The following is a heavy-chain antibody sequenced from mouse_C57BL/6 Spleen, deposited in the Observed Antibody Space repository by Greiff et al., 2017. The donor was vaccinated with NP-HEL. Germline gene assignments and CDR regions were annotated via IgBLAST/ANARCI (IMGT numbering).Heavy chain of an antibody. Sequence: EVKLMESGGGLVQPGGSLSLSCAASGFTFTDYYMSWVRQPPGKALEWLGFIRNKANGYTTEYSASVKGRFTISRDNSQSILYLQMNALRAEDSATYYCARSYYDYGAMDYWGQGTSVTVSS. D-gene: IGHD2-4*01. V-gene: IGHV7-3*01. CDR2: IRNKANGYTT. CDR1: GFTFTDYY. CDR3: ARSYYDYGAMDY. J-gene: IGHJ4*01.